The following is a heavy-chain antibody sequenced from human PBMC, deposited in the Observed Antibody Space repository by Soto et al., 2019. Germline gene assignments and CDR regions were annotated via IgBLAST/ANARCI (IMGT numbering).Heavy chain of an antibody. V-gene: IGHV4-4*07. CDR3: VRRVITGAAIGWFDP. CDR1: GGSISSYY. Sequence: QVQLQESGPGLVKPSETLSLTCTVSGGSISSYYWSWIRQPAGKGLEWIGRIYTSGSTNYNPSLKCRVTMSVDTSKSQFSLRLSSGTAADTAVDCCVRRVITGAAIGWFDPWGPGTPVTVSS. D-gene: IGHD3-22*01. J-gene: IGHJ5*02. CDR2: IYTSGST.